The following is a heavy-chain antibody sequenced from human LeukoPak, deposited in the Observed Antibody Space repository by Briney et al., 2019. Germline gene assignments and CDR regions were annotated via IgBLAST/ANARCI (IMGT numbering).Heavy chain of an antibody. CDR2: MNPNNGNT. CDR3: ARGLFGGSSIS. V-gene: IGHV1-8*01. CDR1: GDTFTSFE. D-gene: IGHD3-16*01. J-gene: IGHJ5*02. Sequence: ASAKVSCKASGDTFTSFEINWVRQATGQGLEWMGWMNPNNGNTGYAQKFQGRITMTRSTSISTAYMELSSLRSEDTAVYYCARGLFGGSSISWGQGTLVTVSS.